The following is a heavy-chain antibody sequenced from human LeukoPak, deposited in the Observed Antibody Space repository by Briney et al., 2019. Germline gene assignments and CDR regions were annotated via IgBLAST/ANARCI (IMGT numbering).Heavy chain of an antibody. Sequence: SETLSLTCTVSGGSISSRNYYWGWIRQPPGKGLEWIGSIYYSGSTYYNPSLKSRVTISVDTSKNQFSLRLSSVTAADTAVYYCARRTYDLWSGDYTGAFDIWGQGTMVTVSS. J-gene: IGHJ3*02. V-gene: IGHV4-39*07. CDR3: ARRTYDLWSGDYTGAFDI. CDR1: GGSISSRNYY. D-gene: IGHD3-3*01. CDR2: IYYSGST.